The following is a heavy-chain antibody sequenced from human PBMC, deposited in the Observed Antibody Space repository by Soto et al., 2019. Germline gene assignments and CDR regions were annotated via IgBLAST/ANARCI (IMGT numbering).Heavy chain of an antibody. Sequence: ETLSLTCTVSGASVSSYNYYWGWIRQPPGKGLEWIGYAHYSGSTNYNPSLNSRVTMSVDTSKNQFSLKVNSVTAADTAVYYCATVYYDSSAYYRGYYFDSWGQGTLVTVSS. D-gene: IGHD3-22*01. CDR3: ATVYYDSSAYYRGYYFDS. J-gene: IGHJ4*02. CDR2: AHYSGST. V-gene: IGHV4-61*01. CDR1: GASVSSYNYY.